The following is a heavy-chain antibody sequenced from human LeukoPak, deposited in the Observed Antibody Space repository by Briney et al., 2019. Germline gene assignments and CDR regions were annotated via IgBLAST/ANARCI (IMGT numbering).Heavy chain of an antibody. V-gene: IGHV1-24*01. Sequence: ASVKVSCKVSGYTLTELFMHWVRQAPGKGLEWMGGFDPEDGETIYAQKFQGRVTMTEDTSTDTAYMELSSLRSEDTAVYYCATSTIFGVVLIVRLFDYWGQGTLVTVSS. CDR2: FDPEDGET. D-gene: IGHD3-3*01. J-gene: IGHJ4*02. CDR3: ATSTIFGVVLIVRLFDY. CDR1: GYTLTELF.